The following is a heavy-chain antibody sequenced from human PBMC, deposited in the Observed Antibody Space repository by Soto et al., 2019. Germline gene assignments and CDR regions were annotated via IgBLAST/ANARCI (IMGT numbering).Heavy chain of an antibody. V-gene: IGHV4-4*07. CDR2: IYTSGST. CDR1: GGSISSYY. CDR3: ARGYDFWSGYSYYFDY. Sequence: XETLSLTCTVSGGSISSYYWSWIRQPAGKGLEWIGRIYTSGSTNYNPSLKSRVTMSVDTSKNQFSLKLSSVTAADTAVYYCARGYDFWSGYSYYFDYWGQGTLVTVSS. J-gene: IGHJ4*02. D-gene: IGHD3-3*01.